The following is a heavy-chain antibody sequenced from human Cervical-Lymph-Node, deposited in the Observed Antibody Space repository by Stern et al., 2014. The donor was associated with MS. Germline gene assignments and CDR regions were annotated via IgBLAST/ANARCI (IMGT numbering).Heavy chain of an antibody. CDR1: GYTFTNYY. CDR3: ARGYVYGFDY. D-gene: IGHD5-12*01. V-gene: IGHV1-46*01. Sequence: VQLLESGAEVKKPGASVKVSCKASGYTFTNYYIHWVRQAPGQGLEWMGIINPSGGSTTYAQKFQGRVTMTRDTSTSTVYMDLSSLRSEDTAVYYCARGYVYGFDYWGQGALVTVSS. CDR2: INPSGGST. J-gene: IGHJ4*02.